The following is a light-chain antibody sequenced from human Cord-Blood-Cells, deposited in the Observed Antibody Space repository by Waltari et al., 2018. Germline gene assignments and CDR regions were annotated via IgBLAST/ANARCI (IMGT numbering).Light chain of an antibody. V-gene: IGKV3-15*01. Sequence: EIVMTQSPATLSVSQGERATLPCRASQSVSSNLAWYQQKPGQAPRLLIYGASTRATGIPARFSGSGSGTEFTLTISSLQSEDFAVYYCQQYNNWPPEYTFGQGTKLEIK. CDR3: QQYNNWPPEYT. J-gene: IGKJ2*01. CDR2: GAS. CDR1: QSVSSN.